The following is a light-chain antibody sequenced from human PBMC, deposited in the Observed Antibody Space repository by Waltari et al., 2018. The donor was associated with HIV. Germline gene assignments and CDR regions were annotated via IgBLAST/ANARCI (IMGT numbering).Light chain of an antibody. CDR2: GAS. V-gene: IGKV3-20*01. Sequence: EIVLTQSPRTLSLSPGERATLSCRASQTVTSNYLDWYQVKPGQSRRPLIYGASIRATGVPVRFSGSEAGTDVTLTIGRLEPEDFAVYYCHKYGTAPQTFGQGSKVEIK. CDR3: HKYGTAPQT. CDR1: QTVTSNY. J-gene: IGKJ2*01.